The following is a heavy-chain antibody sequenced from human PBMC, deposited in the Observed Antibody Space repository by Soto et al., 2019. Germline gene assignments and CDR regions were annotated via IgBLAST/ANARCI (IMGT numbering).Heavy chain of an antibody. J-gene: IGHJ3*02. CDR2: INPNDGST. V-gene: IGHV1-46*01. CDR1: GYTFTSYY. CDR3: ARDFTVTTFDI. D-gene: IGHD4-17*01. Sequence: ASVKVSCKASGYTFTSYYMHWVRQAPGQGLEWMGIINPNDGSTNYAQKLQGRVTMTTDTSTSTAYMELRSLRSDDTAVYYCARDFTVTTFDIWGQGTMVTVSS.